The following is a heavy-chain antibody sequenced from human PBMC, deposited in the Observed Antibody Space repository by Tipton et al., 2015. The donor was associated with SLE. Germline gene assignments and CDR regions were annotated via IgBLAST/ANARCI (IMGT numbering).Heavy chain of an antibody. CDR2: ISYDGSNK. CDR1: GFTFSSYG. D-gene: IGHD5-18*01. Sequence: RSLRLSCAASGFTFSSYGMHWVRQAPGKGLEWVAVISYDGSNKYYADSVKGRFTISRDNSKNTLYLQMNSLRAEDTAVYYCAKDGRYSYGPYYVDVWGKGTTVTVSS. V-gene: IGHV3-30*18. J-gene: IGHJ6*03. CDR3: AKDGRYSYGPYYVDV.